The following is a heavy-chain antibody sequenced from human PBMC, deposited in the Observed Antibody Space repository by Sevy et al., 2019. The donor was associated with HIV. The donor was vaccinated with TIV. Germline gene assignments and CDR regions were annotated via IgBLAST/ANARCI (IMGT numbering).Heavy chain of an antibody. CDR1: GFTFGSYS. CDR2: ISSRTYYI. CDR3: ARDGGSTDRGMDL. J-gene: IGHJ6*02. V-gene: IGHV3-21*01. Sequence: GGSLRLSCAASGFTFGSYSMNWVRQAPGNGLEWVSSISSRTYYIYYADSMRGRFTISRDDAKKSLHLEMNSLRAEDTAVYYCARDGGSTDRGMDLSGQGTPVTVSS. D-gene: IGHD3-16*01.